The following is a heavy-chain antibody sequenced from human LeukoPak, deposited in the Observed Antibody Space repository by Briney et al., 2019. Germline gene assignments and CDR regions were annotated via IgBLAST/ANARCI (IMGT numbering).Heavy chain of an antibody. V-gene: IGHV4-34*01. CDR1: GESFSGYY. CDR3: ARADITAAGVPFDY. Sequence: SETLSLTCAVYGESFSGYYWSWIRHPPGKGLELIGEINRGGSTNYNPSLKSRVTISVDTSQNQFSLKLSSVTAADTGVYYCARADITAAGVPFDYWGQGTLVTVSS. J-gene: IGHJ4*02. CDR2: INRGGST. D-gene: IGHD6-13*01.